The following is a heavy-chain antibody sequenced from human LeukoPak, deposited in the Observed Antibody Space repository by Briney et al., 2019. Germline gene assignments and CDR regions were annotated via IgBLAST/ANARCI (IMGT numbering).Heavy chain of an antibody. CDR2: ISSSSSYI. Sequence: GGSLRLSCAASGFTFSSYSMSWVRQAPGKGLKWVSSISSSSSYIYYADSVKGRFTISRDNAKNSLYLQMNSLRAEDTAVYYCARGSSSCFDYWGQGTLITVSS. D-gene: IGHD2-2*01. V-gene: IGHV3-21*01. CDR1: GFTFSSYS. J-gene: IGHJ4*02. CDR3: ARGSSSCFDY.